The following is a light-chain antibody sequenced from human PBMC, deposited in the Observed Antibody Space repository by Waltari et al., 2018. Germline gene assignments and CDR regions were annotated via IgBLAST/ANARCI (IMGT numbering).Light chain of an antibody. Sequence: SYKLTQPPSVSVSPGQTARLTCSGDALPNQYASWYQQKPGQAAVVVIYKDSERPSGIPERFSGSTSGTTVTLAIRGVQAEDEADYYWQSTDSRGTSVVFGGGTKLTVL. CDR1: ALPNQY. CDR3: QSTDSRGTSVV. J-gene: IGLJ2*01. V-gene: IGLV3-25*03. CDR2: KDS.